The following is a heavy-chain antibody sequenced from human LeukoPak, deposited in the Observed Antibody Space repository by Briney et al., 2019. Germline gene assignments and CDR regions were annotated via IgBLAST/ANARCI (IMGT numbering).Heavy chain of an antibody. CDR2: IIPIFGTA. CDR1: GYTFTGYY. CDR3: ARARDSSGWLHDAFDI. J-gene: IGHJ3*02. D-gene: IGHD3-22*01. Sequence: SVKVSCEASGYTFTGYYMHWVRQAPGQGLEWMGGIIPIFGTANYAQKFQGRVTITTDESTSTAYMELSSLRSEDTAVYYCARARDSSGWLHDAFDIWGQGTMVTVSS. V-gene: IGHV1-69*05.